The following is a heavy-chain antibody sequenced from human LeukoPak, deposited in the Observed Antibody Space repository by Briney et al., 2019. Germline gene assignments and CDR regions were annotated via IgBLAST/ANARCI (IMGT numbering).Heavy chain of an antibody. CDR3: AKQVLGYCHSPFDC. CDR1: GFTFDDYA. D-gene: IGHD2-15*01. Sequence: PGRSLRLSCAASGFTFDDYAMHWVRQAPGKGLEWVSGISWNSGSIGYADSVKGRFTISRDNAKNSLYLQMNSLRAEDTALYYCAKQVLGYCHSPFDCWGQGTLVTVSS. J-gene: IGHJ4*02. CDR2: ISWNSGSI. V-gene: IGHV3-9*01.